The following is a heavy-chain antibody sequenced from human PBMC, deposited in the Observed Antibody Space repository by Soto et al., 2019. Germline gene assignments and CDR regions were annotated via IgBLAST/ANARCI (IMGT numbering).Heavy chain of an antibody. CDR2: IYYSGST. Sequence: SETLSLTCTVSGGSISSYYWSWFRQPPGKGLEWIGYIYYSGSTNYNPSLKSRVTISVDTSKNQFSLKLSSVTAADTAVYYCARAYAVAGTWWFDPWGQGTLVTVS. D-gene: IGHD6-19*01. J-gene: IGHJ5*02. CDR1: GGSISSYY. CDR3: ARAYAVAGTWWFDP. V-gene: IGHV4-59*01.